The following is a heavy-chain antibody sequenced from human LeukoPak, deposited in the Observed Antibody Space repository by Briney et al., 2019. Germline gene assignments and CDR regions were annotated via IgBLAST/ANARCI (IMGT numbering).Heavy chain of an antibody. D-gene: IGHD5-18*01. CDR2: ISWNSGSI. CDR1: GFTFSSYA. J-gene: IGHJ4*02. CDR3: AKDTGTNGYYYFDY. Sequence: GGSLRLSCAASGFTFSSYAMHWVRQAPGKGLEWVSGISWNSGSIGYADSVKGRFTISRDNAKNSLYLQMNSLRAEDTALYYCAKDTGTNGYYYFDYWGQGTLVTVSS. V-gene: IGHV3-9*01.